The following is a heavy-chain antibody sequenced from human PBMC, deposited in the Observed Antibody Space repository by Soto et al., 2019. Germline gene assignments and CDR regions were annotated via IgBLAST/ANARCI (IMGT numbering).Heavy chain of an antibody. J-gene: IGHJ3*02. D-gene: IGHD4-17*01. CDR2: IYYSGST. Sequence: QVQLQESGPGLVKPSQTLSLTCTVSGGSISSGGYYWSWIRQHPGKGLEWIGYIYYSGSTYYNPSLKSRVTISVDTSKNQSSLKLSSVTAADTAVYYCAREGDYVAVSNAFDIWGQGTMVTVSS. CDR1: GGSISSGGYY. CDR3: AREGDYVAVSNAFDI. V-gene: IGHV4-31*03.